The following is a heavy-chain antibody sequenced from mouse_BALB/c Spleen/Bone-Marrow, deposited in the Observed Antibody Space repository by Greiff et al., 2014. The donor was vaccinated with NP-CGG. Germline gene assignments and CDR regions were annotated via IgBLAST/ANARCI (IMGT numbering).Heavy chain of an antibody. CDR2: INPYNGAT. CDR1: GYSFTGYY. D-gene: IGHD1-1*01. V-gene: IGHV1-31*01. CDR3: ARGIYYGGYFDY. J-gene: IGHJ2*01. Sequence: VQLKDSGPELVKPGASVKISCKASGYSFTGYYMHWVKQSHVKSLEWIGRINPYNGATSYNQNFKDKASLTVDKSSSTAYMELHSLTSEDSAVYYCARGIYYGGYFDYWGQGTTLTVSS.